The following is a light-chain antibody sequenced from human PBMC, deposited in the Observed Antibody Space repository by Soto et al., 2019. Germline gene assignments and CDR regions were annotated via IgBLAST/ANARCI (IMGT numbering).Light chain of an antibody. J-gene: IGLJ1*01. CDR1: NSNIGSNY. CDR3: SSYAGSSNV. V-gene: IGLV1-47*01. CDR2: EVN. Sequence: QSVLTQPPSASGTPGQRVTISCSGSNSNIGSNYVHWYQHLPGTAPKLMIYEVNKRPSGVPDRFSGSKSGNTASLTVSGLQAEDEADYYCSSYAGSSNVFGTGTQLTVL.